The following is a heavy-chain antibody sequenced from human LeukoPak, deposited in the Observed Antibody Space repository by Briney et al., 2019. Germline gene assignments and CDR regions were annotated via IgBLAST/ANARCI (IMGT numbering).Heavy chain of an antibody. J-gene: IGHJ4*02. V-gene: IGHV1-2*02. CDR1: GYTFTGYY. CDR2: INPNNGGT. CDR3: ARDPYSNYLDY. D-gene: IGHD5-18*01. Sequence: ASVKVSCKASGYTFTGYYMHWVRQAPGQGLEWMGWINPNNGGTNYAQKSQGRVTMTRDTSISTAYMELNRLRSDDTAVYYCARDPYSNYLDYWGQGTLVTVSS.